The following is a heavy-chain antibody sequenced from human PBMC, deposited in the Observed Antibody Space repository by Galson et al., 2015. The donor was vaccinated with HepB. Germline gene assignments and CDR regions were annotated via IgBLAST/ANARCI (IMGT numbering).Heavy chain of an antibody. J-gene: IGHJ4*02. D-gene: IGHD3-3*01. CDR2: IKQDGSEK. V-gene: IGHV3-7*03. Sequence: SLRLSCAASGFTFSSYWMSWVRQAPGKGLEWVANIKQDGSEKYYVDSVKGRFTISRDNAKNSPYLRMNSLRAEDTAVYYCARDPLPVTYYDFWSGYYDNDYWGQGTLVTVSS. CDR1: GFTFSSYW. CDR3: ARDPLPVTYYDFWSGYYDNDY.